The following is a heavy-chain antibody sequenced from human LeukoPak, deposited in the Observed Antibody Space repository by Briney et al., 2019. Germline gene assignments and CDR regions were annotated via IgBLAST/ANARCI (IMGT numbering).Heavy chain of an antibody. CDR2: IKQDGSEK. Sequence: GGSLRLSCAASGFTFSDYWMSWARQAPGKGPEWVASIKQDGSEKNYVDSVKGRFTISRDNAKNSLYLQINSLRAEDTAVYYCAREEREGQQLVLYYYYYMDVWGKGTTVTVSS. D-gene: IGHD6-13*01. CDR1: GFTFSDYW. V-gene: IGHV3-7*01. J-gene: IGHJ6*03. CDR3: AREEREGQQLVLYYYYYMDV.